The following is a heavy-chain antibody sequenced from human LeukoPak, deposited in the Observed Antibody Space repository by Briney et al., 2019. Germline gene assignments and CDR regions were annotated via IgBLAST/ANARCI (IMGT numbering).Heavy chain of an antibody. D-gene: IGHD3-22*01. CDR1: GFTFSSYG. J-gene: IGHJ4*02. Sequence: PGGSLRLSCAESGFTFSSYGMHWVRQAPGKGLAWVSFIRYDGSNKYYAASVNGRFTISRDNSKNTLYLQMNSLRAEDTAVYYCAKDFCATMIVVVITFDYWGQGTLVTVSS. V-gene: IGHV3-30*02. CDR3: AKDFCATMIVVVITFDY. CDR2: IRYDGSNK.